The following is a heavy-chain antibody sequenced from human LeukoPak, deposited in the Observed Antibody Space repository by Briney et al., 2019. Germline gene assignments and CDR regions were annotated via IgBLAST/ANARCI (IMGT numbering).Heavy chain of an antibody. J-gene: IGHJ4*02. D-gene: IGHD6-19*01. CDR1: GGSFSGYY. CDR2: INHSGST. V-gene: IGHV4-34*01. Sequence: PSETLSLTCAVYGGSFSGYYWSWIRQPPGKGLEWIGEINHSGSTNYNPSLRSRVTISVDTSKNQFSLKLSSVTAADTAVYYCARGLQWLVKYYFDYWGQGTLVTVSS. CDR3: ARGLQWLVKYYFDY.